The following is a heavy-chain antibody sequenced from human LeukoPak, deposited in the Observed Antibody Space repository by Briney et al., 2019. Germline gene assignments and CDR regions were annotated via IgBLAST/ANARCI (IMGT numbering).Heavy chain of an antibody. V-gene: IGHV4-30-2*01. CDR3: ARDSISGWYYFDY. Sequence: SETLSLSCAVSGGSISSGGYSWSWIRKPPGKGLEWIGYIYHSGSTYYNPSLKSRVTISVDRSKNQFSLKLSSVTAADTAVYYCARDSISGWYYFDYWGQGTLVTVSS. D-gene: IGHD6-19*01. CDR1: GGSISSGGYS. CDR2: IYHSGST. J-gene: IGHJ4*02.